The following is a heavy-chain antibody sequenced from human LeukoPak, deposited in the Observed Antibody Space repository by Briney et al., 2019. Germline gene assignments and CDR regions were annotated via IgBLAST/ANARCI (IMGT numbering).Heavy chain of an antibody. CDR2: ISAYNGNT. CDR3: ARESVRNYVGRGAFDI. J-gene: IGHJ3*02. CDR1: GYTFTSCA. Sequence: ASVKVSCKASGYTFTSCAISWVRQAPGQGLEWMGWISAYNGNTNYAQKLQGRVTMTTDTSTSTAYMELSSLRSEDTAVYYCARESVRNYVGRGAFDIWGQGTMVTVSS. D-gene: IGHD1-7*01. V-gene: IGHV1-18*01.